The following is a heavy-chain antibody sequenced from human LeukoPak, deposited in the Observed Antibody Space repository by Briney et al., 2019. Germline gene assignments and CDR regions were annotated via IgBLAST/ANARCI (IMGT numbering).Heavy chain of an antibody. V-gene: IGHV4-4*02. CDR2: INHSGST. J-gene: IGHJ4*02. Sequence: SETLSLTCAVSGGSISSSNWWSWVRQPPGKGLEWIGEINHSGSTNYNPSLKSRVAISVDTSKNQFSLKLSSVTAADTAVYYCARGEQQLVRWGQGTLVTVSS. CDR1: GGSISSSNW. D-gene: IGHD6-13*01. CDR3: ARGEQQLVR.